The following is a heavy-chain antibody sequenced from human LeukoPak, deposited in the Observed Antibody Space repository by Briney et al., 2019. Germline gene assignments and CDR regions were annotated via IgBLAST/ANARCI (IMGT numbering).Heavy chain of an antibody. J-gene: IGHJ4*02. CDR1: EFTFSSYT. CDR3: ARAAYSYGPRGFDY. D-gene: IGHD5-18*01. CDR2: ISSTSSYI. V-gene: IGHV3-21*01. Sequence: GGSLRLSCAASEFTFSSYTMNWVRQAPGQGLEWVSSISSTSSYIYYEDSVKGRFTLSRDNAKNSLYLQMNSLRAEDTAVYYCARAAYSYGPRGFDYWGQGTLVTVSS.